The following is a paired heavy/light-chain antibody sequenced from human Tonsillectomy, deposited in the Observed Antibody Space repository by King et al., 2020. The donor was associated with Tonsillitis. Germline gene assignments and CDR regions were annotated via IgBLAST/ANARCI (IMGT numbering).Light chain of an antibody. CDR3: NSRDSSGNHLV. Sequence: SSELTQDPAVSVALGQTVRITCQGDSLRTYYASWYQQKPGQAPILVIYDINNRPSGIPDRFSGSRSGNTASLTITGAQAEDEADYYCNSRDSSGNHLVFGGGTNLTVL. V-gene: IGLV3-19*01. CDR2: DIN. CDR1: SLRTYY. J-gene: IGLJ2*01.
Heavy chain of an antibody. Sequence: QLQLQESGPGLVKPSETLSLTCTVSGGSISNTFYYWAWIRQPPGKGLEWIGSIYYSGSTYYNPSLKSRVTISVATSKNQFSLRLTSVTAADTAIYYCASQKGYGANLVYFDFWGQGTLVTVSS. D-gene: IGHD4-17*01. V-gene: IGHV4-39*07. J-gene: IGHJ4*02. CDR1: GGSISNTFYY. CDR2: IYYSGST. CDR3: ASQKGYGANLVYFDF.